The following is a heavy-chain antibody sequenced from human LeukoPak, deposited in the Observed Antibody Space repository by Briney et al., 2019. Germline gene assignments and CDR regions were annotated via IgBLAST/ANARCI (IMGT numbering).Heavy chain of an antibody. J-gene: IGHJ4*02. Sequence: GGSLRLSCAASGFTFDDYAMHWVRQAPGKGLEWVSGISWNSGSIGYADSVKGRFTISRDNARNSLYLQMNSLRAEDTALYYCAKVSYGGLDYWGQGTLVTVSS. CDR1: GFTFDDYA. D-gene: IGHD4-23*01. CDR2: ISWNSGSI. V-gene: IGHV3-9*01. CDR3: AKVSYGGLDY.